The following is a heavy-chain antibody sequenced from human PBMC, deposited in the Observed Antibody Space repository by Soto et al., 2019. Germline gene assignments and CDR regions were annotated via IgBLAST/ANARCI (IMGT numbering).Heavy chain of an antibody. CDR3: ARDLKITVTSIDHYMDV. CDR1: GYTFNSYG. Sequence: QVQLVQSGAEVKKPGASVKVSCKASGYTFNSYGISWVRQAPGPGLEWMGWISAYKANSNYAQKFQGRGTMTTDTSTRTAYLERRSLRSDDTAVYYCARDLKITVTSIDHYMDVWGKGTTVTVSS. J-gene: IGHJ6*03. V-gene: IGHV1-18*01. D-gene: IGHD4-4*01. CDR2: ISAYKANS.